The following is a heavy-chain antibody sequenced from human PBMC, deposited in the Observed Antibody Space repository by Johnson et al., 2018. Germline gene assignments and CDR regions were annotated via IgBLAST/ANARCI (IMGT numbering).Heavy chain of an antibody. CDR2: IHSGGSI. V-gene: IGHV3-66*02. J-gene: IGHJ3*02. D-gene: IGHD4-23*01. CDR3: AKDWATVVTIDAFDI. CDR1: DFNVSTNH. Sequence: VQLVETGGGVVQXGRSLRLSCAASDFNVSTNHMTWVRQAPGKGLEWVSVIHSGGSIYYADSVKGRFTISRDNSKNPLCLQMNSLRPEDTAVYYCAKDWATVVTIDAFDIWGQGTMVTVSS.